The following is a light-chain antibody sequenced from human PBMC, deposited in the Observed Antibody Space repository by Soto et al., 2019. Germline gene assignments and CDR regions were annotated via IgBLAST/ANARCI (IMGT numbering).Light chain of an antibody. V-gene: IGKV3-15*01. CDR3: QQYSNWPRT. J-gene: IGKJ1*01. CDR2: GAS. CDR1: QSVSSN. Sequence: VMTQSPATLSVSRGGRSTLSCRASQSVSSNLAWYQQKPGQAPRLLIYGASTRATGIPARFSGSGSGTEFTLTISSLQSEDFAVYYCQQYSNWPRTFGQGTKVDIK.